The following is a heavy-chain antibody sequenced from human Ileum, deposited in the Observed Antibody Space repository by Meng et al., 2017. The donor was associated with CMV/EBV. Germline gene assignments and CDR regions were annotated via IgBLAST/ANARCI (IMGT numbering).Heavy chain of an antibody. CDR2: ISDTGYRT. D-gene: IGHD3-10*01. V-gene: IGHV3-23*01. CDR1: GFTFSQYA. CDR3: ARGQSPYYGYFDY. Sequence: GGSLRLSCAASGFTFSQYAMSWVRQTPGKGLEWVSAISDTGYRTYYADSVQGRFTVSRDNAEKTLHLQMISLTAEDTAVYYCARGQSPYYGYFDYWGQGTLVTVSS. J-gene: IGHJ4*02.